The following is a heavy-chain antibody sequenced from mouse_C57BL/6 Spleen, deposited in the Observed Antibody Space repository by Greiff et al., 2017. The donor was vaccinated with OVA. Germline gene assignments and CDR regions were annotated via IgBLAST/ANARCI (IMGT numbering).Heavy chain of an antibody. V-gene: IGHV5-4*03. Sequence: EVKVVESGGGLVKPGGSLKLSCAASGFTFSSYAMSWVRQTPEKRLEWVATISDGGSYTYYPDNVKGRFTISRGNAKNNLYLQMSHLKSEDTAMYYCASGVTTVVAFDYWGQGTTLTVSS. J-gene: IGHJ2*01. CDR1: GFTFSSYA. CDR2: ISDGGSYT. CDR3: ASGVTTVVAFDY. D-gene: IGHD1-1*01.